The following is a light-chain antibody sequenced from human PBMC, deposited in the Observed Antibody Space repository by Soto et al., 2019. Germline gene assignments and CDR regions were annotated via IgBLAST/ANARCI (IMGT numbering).Light chain of an antibody. CDR3: TSYAGYNNPVV. V-gene: IGLV2-8*01. Sequence: QSALTQPPSASGSPGQSVTISCTGPSSDVGSYNYVSWYQQHPDKAPKLMIYEVNKRPSGVPDRFSGSKSGNTASLTVSGLQAEDEADYYCTSYAGYNNPVVFGGGTKLTVL. CDR2: EVN. J-gene: IGLJ2*01. CDR1: SSDVGSYNY.